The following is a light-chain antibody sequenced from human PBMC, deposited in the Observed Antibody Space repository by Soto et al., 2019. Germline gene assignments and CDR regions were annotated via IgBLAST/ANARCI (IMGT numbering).Light chain of an antibody. CDR2: DAS. Sequence: EIVLTQSPATLSLSPGERATLSCKASQSVSSYLAWYQQKPGQAPRLLIYDASNRATGIPAMFRGSGSGTDFTLTISSLEPEDFAVYYCQQRSNWLTFGGGTKVEIK. CDR1: QSVSSY. J-gene: IGKJ4*01. CDR3: QQRSNWLT. V-gene: IGKV3-11*01.